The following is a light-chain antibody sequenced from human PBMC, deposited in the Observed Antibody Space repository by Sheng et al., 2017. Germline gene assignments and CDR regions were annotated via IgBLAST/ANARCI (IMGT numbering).Light chain of an antibody. Sequence: IQMTQSPSSVSASVGDRVTITCRASRGIRNYVAWYQQKPGKVPKLLIYDASILKSGVPSRFSGSGSGTDFTLSINSLQPEDFATYYCQHFNSYPLTFGGGTKVEIK. CDR2: DAS. J-gene: IGKJ4*01. CDR3: QHFNSYPLT. V-gene: IGKV1-13*02. CDR1: RGIRNY.